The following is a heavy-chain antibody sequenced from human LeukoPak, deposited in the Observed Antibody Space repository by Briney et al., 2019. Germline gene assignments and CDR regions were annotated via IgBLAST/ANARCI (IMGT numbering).Heavy chain of an antibody. J-gene: IGHJ5*02. Sequence: GGSLRLSCAASGFTFSSYSMNWVRQAPGKGLEWVSSISSSSSYIYYADSVNGPFLISRDNANNSLYLQMNSLRAEDTAVYYCARSRIAAAPSWFDPWGQGTLVTVSS. CDR3: ARSRIAAAPSWFDP. V-gene: IGHV3-21*01. CDR1: GFTFSSYS. CDR2: ISSSSSYI. D-gene: IGHD6-13*01.